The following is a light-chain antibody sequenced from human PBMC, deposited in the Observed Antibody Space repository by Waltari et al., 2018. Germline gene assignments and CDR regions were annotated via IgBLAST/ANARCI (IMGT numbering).Light chain of an antibody. CDR1: QSVSSSY. CDR2: GAS. V-gene: IGKV3-20*01. Sequence: EIVLTQSPRTLSLSTGERATLSCRASQSVSSSYLAWYQQKPGQAPRVLIHGASNRATGIPDRFSGSGSGTDFTLTISRLEPEDFAVYYCQQYGSSPWTFGQGTKVEIK. CDR3: QQYGSSPWT. J-gene: IGKJ1*01.